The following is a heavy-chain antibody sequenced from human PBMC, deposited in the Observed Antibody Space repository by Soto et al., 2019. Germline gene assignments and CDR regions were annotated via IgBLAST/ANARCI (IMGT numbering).Heavy chain of an antibody. Sequence: SETLSLTCAVSGGSISSSNWWSWVRQPPGKGLEWIGEIYHSGSTNYNPSLKSRVTISVDKSKNQFSLKLSSVTAADTAVYYCARDDSSGREYYFDYWGQGTLVTVSS. CDR2: IYHSGST. V-gene: IGHV4-4*02. CDR1: GGSISSSNW. J-gene: IGHJ4*02. CDR3: ARDDSSGREYYFDY. D-gene: IGHD6-19*01.